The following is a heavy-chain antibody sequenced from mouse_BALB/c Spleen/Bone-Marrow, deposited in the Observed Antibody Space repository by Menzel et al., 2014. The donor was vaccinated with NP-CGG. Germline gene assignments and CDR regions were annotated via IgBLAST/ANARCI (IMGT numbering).Heavy chain of an antibody. Sequence: VQLQQSGAELVKPGASVKLSCTASGFNIKDTYMHWVKQRPEQGLEWIGRIDPANGNTKYDPKFQGKATITADTSSNTAYLQLSSLTSEDTAVYYCARYYYGSSYAMGYWGQGTSVTVSS. CDR1: GFNIKDTY. CDR2: IDPANGNT. V-gene: IGHV14-3*02. J-gene: IGHJ4*01. CDR3: ARYYYGSSYAMGY. D-gene: IGHD1-1*01.